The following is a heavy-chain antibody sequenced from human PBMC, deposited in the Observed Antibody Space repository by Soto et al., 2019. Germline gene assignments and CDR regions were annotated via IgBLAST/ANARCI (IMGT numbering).Heavy chain of an antibody. CDR3: ARVRADDYVWGGQSSFDY. D-gene: IGHD3-16*01. CDR2: IIPIFGTA. V-gene: IGHV1-69*01. Sequence: QVQLVQSGAEVKKPGSSVKVSRKASGGTFSSYTISWVRQAPGQGLEWMGGIIPIFGTANYAQKFQGRVTITADESTSTAYMELSSLRSEDTAVYYCARVRADDYVWGGQSSFDYWGQGTLVTVSS. J-gene: IGHJ4*02. CDR1: GGTFSSYT.